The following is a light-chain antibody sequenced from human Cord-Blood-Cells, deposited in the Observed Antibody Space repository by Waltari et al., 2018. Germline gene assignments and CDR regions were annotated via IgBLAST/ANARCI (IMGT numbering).Light chain of an antibody. V-gene: IGLV1-40*01. CDR2: GNS. J-gene: IGLJ2*01. CDR1: SSNIGAGYD. CDR3: QSYDSSLSGSV. Sequence: QSVLTQPPPVSGAPGQRVTISCTGSSSNIGAGYDVHWYQQLPGTAPKPLIYGNSKRPAGFPDRFAGSKSGTSASLAITGLQAEDEADYYCQSYDSSLSGSVFGGGTKLTVL.